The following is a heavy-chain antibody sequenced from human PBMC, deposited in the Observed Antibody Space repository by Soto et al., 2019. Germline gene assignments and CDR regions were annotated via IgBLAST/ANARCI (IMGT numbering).Heavy chain of an antibody. CDR3: ARGHVCRDY. J-gene: IGHJ4*02. Sequence: EVQLVESGGGLVQPGGSLRLSCAASGFTFSDHSMNWVRQAPGKGLEWISYISETSANIYYSASVRGRFTISRDNSKNSLFLQMNSLRAEDTAVYFCARGHVCRDYWGRGTLVTVSS. CDR1: GFTFSDHS. D-gene: IGHD2-8*01. V-gene: IGHV3-48*01. CDR2: ISETSANI.